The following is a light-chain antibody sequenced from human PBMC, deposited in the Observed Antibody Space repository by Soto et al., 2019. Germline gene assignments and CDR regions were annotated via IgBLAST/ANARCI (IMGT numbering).Light chain of an antibody. CDR3: AAWDDSLSGVV. CDR1: SSNVGSNY. J-gene: IGLJ2*01. Sequence: QSVLTQPPSASGTPGQRVTISCSGSSSNVGSNYVYWYQQLPGTAPKLLIYSNNQRPSGVPDRFSGSKSGTSASLAISGLRSEDEADYYCAAWDDSLSGVVFGGGTKLTV. V-gene: IGLV1-47*02. CDR2: SNN.